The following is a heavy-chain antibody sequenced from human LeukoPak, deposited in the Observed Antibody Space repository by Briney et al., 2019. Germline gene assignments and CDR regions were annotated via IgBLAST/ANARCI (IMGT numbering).Heavy chain of an antibody. CDR1: GFTFSSYS. D-gene: IGHD3-22*01. CDR3: AREVASHYDSSGRSFPPHTLDY. J-gene: IGHJ4*02. V-gene: IGHV3-48*04. CDR2: ISSSSSTI. Sequence: GGSLRLSCAASGFTFSSYSMNWVRQAPGKGLEWVSYISSSSSTIYYADSVKGRFTISRDNAKNSLYLQMNSLRAEDTAVYYCAREVASHYDSSGRSFPPHTLDYWGQGTLVTVSS.